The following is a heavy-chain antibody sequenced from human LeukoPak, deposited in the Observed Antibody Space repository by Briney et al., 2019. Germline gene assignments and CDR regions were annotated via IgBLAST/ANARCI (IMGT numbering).Heavy chain of an antibody. J-gene: IGHJ5*02. Sequence: PSETLSLTCAVYGGSFSGYYWSWIRQPPGKGLEWIGEINHSGSTNYNPSLKSRVTISVDTSKNQFSLKPSSVTAADTAVYYCARKGLRITIFGVVIIPAYNWFDPWGQGTLVTVSS. CDR2: INHSGST. CDR3: ARKGLRITIFGVVIIPAYNWFDP. CDR1: GGSFSGYY. V-gene: IGHV4-34*01. D-gene: IGHD3-3*01.